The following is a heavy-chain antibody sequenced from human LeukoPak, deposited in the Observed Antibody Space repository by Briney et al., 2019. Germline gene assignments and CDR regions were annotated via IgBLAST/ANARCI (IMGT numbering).Heavy chain of an antibody. CDR1: GGSISSSSYY. D-gene: IGHD3-22*01. V-gene: IGHV4-39*01. Sequence: EPSETLSLTCTVSGGSISSSSYYWGWIRQPPGKGLEWIGSIYYSGSAYYNPSHKSRVSISVDTSKNQFSLKLRSVTAADTAVYFRARREYDSSGYSAFDIWGQGTMVTVSS. J-gene: IGHJ3*02. CDR2: IYYSGSA. CDR3: ARREYDSSGYSAFDI.